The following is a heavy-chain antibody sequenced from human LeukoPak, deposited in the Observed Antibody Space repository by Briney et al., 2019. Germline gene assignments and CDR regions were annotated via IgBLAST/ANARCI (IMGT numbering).Heavy chain of an antibody. D-gene: IGHD3-22*01. CDR1: QFTFSIYA. J-gene: IGHJ4*02. CDR3: AKDRPNYFGTNGHYYRRDGDF. V-gene: IGHV3-23*01. CDR2: ITSTGEST. Sequence: GGSLRLSCAPSQFTFSIYAMSWVRQAPGRGLEWVASITSTGESTWYAGSVKGRFTISRDNSKYTVYLQMNSLRAEGTAIYYCAKDRPNYFGTNGHYYRRDGDFWGQGTLVTVSS.